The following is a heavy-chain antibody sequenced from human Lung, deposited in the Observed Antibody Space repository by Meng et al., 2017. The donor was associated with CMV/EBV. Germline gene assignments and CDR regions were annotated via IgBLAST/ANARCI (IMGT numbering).Heavy chain of an antibody. D-gene: IGHD2-2*01. CDR3: AKIWEDIVVVPAAPVY. J-gene: IGHJ4*02. Sequence: GESXKISCAASGFTFSSYAMSWVRQAPGKGLEWVSAISGSGGSTYYADSVKGRFTISRDNSKNTLYLQMNSLRAEDTAVYYCAKIWEDIVVVPAAPVYWGQGXLVTVSS. V-gene: IGHV3-23*01. CDR2: ISGSGGST. CDR1: GFTFSSYA.